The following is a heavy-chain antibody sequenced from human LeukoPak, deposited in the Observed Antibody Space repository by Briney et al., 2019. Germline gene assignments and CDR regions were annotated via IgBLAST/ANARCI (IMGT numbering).Heavy chain of an antibody. CDR1: GGTFSSYA. J-gene: IGHJ5*02. Sequence: SVKVSCKASGGTFSSYAISWVRQAPGQGLEWMGGIIPIFDTAVYAQKFQGRVTVTADESTSTAYMELSSLRSEDTAVYYCARLGRELAYCGGDCYSSEGFDPWGQGTQVTVSS. CDR3: ARLGRELAYCGGDCYSSEGFDP. V-gene: IGHV1-69*13. CDR2: IIPIFDTA. D-gene: IGHD2-21*02.